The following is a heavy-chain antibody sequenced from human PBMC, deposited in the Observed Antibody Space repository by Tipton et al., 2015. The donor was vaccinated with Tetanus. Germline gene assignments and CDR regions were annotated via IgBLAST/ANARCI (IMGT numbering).Heavy chain of an antibody. Sequence: TLSLTCTVSGGSISSGGYYWSWIRQHPGKGLEWIGYIYYSGSTYYNPSLKSRLTISVDTSKNQFSLKLSSVTAADTAVYYCASRDREQGNFDYWGQGTLVTVPS. CDR2: IYYSGST. CDR1: GGSISSGGYY. D-gene: IGHD7-27*01. V-gene: IGHV4-31*03. CDR3: ASRDREQGNFDY. J-gene: IGHJ4*02.